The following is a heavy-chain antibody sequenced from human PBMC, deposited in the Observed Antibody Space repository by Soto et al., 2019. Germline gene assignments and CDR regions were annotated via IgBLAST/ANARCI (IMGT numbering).Heavy chain of an antibody. D-gene: IGHD3-3*01. V-gene: IGHV1-18*01. CDR2: ISAYNGNT. J-gene: IGHJ6*02. Sequence: ASVKVSCKASGYTFTSYGISWVRQAPGQGLEWMGWISAYNGNTNYAQKLQGRVTMTTDTSTSTAYMELRSLRSDDTAVYYCARDYDSWSGSRYYYYGMDVWGQGTTVTVSS. CDR3: ARDYDSWSGSRYYYYGMDV. CDR1: GYTFTSYG.